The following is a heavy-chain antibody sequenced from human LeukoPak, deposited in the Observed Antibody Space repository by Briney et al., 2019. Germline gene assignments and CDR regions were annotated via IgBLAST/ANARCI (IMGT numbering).Heavy chain of an antibody. CDR1: DGSIIISSYY. V-gene: IGHV4-39*01. D-gene: IGHD2/OR15-2a*01. J-gene: IGHJ4*02. CDR3: ARGSNVIDY. CDR2: IYYSGNT. Sequence: SETLSLTCTVSDGSIIISSYYWGWIRQPPGKGLEWIGSIYYSGNTYSNPSLKSRVTISVDTSKNQFSLRLTSVTAADTDVYYCARGSNVIDYWGQGTLVTVSS.